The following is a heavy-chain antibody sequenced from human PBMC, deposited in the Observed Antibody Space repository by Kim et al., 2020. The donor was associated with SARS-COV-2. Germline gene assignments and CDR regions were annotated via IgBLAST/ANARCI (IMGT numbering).Heavy chain of an antibody. CDR3: ARDRVEMATIDNWFDP. D-gene: IGHD5-12*01. J-gene: IGHJ5*02. Sequence: YLKSRVTISVDTSKTQFYLKLSSVTAADTAVYYCARDRVEMATIDNWFDPWGQGTLVTVSS. V-gene: IGHV4-30-2*04.